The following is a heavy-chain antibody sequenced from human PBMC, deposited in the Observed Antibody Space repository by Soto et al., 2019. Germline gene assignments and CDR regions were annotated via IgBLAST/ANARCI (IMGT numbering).Heavy chain of an antibody. J-gene: IGHJ4*02. D-gene: IGHD1-26*01. Sequence: SETLSLTCTVSSGSISSTIYAWDWIRQPPGKGLEWIGYIYYSGSTNCNPSLKSRVTISVDTSKNQFSLKLSSVTAADTAVYYCARRYGSAIDYWGQGTLVTVSS. V-gene: IGHV4-61*05. CDR2: IYYSGST. CDR1: SGSISSTIYA. CDR3: ARRYGSAIDY.